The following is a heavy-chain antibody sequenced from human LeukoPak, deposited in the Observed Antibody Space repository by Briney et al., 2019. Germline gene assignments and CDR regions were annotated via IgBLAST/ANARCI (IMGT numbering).Heavy chain of an antibody. CDR2: IRSKAYGGTT. V-gene: IGHV3-49*04. D-gene: IGHD2-21*01. CDR3: TRDYPGVIDY. CDR1: GFTFGDYA. Sequence: GGSLRLSCTASGFTFGDYAMSWVRQAPGKGLEWVGFIRSKAYGGTTEYAASVKGRFTISRDDSKSIAYLQMNSLKTEDTAVYYCTRDYPGVIDYWGQGALVTVSS. J-gene: IGHJ4*02.